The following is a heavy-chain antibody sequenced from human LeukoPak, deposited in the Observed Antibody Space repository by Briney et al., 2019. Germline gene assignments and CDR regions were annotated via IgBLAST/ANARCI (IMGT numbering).Heavy chain of an antibody. D-gene: IGHD3-10*01. CDR1: GVTFSGYY. CDR2: INHSGST. Sequence: SETLSLTCAVYGVTFSGYYWSWIRQPPGKGLEWIGEINHSGSTNYNPSLKSRITTSVETSRNQYSLKLSSVTAADTAVYYCARHVVTIVRGVARFDYWGQGTLVTVSS. V-gene: IGHV4-34*01. J-gene: IGHJ4*02. CDR3: ARHVVTIVRGVARFDY.